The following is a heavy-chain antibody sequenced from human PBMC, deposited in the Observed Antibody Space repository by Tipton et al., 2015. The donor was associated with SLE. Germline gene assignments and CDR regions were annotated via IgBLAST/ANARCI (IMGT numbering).Heavy chain of an antibody. CDR2: IYYSGST. V-gene: IGHV4-59*01. CDR3: ARHRGIPVGHYMDV. Sequence: GLVKPSETLSLSCTVSGGSISSSYWSWIRQPPGKGLEWIGYIYYSGSTNSNPSLKSRVTISLDTSKNQFSLKLTSVTAADTAVYYCARHRGIPVGHYMDVWGKGTTVTVSS. J-gene: IGHJ6*03. D-gene: IGHD2-2*01. CDR1: GGSISSSY.